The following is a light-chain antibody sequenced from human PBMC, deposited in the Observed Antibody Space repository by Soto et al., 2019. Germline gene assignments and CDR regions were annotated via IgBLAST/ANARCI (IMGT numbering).Light chain of an antibody. V-gene: IGKV4-1*01. CDR2: WAA. J-gene: IGKJ4*01. CDR1: QSVLYSSNNKNY. CDR3: QQYYSTPLT. Sequence: DIVMTQSPDSLAVSLGERATINCKSSQSVLYSSNNKNYLAWYQQKPGQPPKLLIYWAATRESGVPDRFSGSGSGTDFTLTINSLQAEDVAVYYCQQYYSTPLTLGGGTKVDIK.